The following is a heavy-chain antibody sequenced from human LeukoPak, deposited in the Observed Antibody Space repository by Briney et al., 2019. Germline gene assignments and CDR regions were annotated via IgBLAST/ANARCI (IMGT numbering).Heavy chain of an antibody. CDR2: IYYSGST. V-gene: IGHV4-39*07. J-gene: IGHJ2*01. CDR1: DGSIISSSYY. D-gene: IGHD4-17*01. CDR3: ARVPPSTYGDSWYFDL. Sequence: SETLSLTCTVSDGSIISSSYYWGWIRQPPGKGLEWIGSIYYSGSTYYNPSLKSRVTISVDTSKNQFSLKLSSVTAADTAVYYCARVPPSTYGDSWYFDLWGRGTLVTVSS.